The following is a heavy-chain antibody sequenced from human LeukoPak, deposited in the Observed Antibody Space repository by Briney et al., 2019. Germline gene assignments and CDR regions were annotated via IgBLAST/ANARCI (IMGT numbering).Heavy chain of an antibody. V-gene: IGHV3-23*01. CDR3: AKQWGYYRNWFDP. Sequence: AGSLRLSCAASGFTFSSYAMSWVRQAPGKGLEWVSAISGSGGSTYYTDSVKGRFTISRDNSKNTLYLQMNRLRAEDTAVYYCAKQWGYYRNWFDPWGQGTLVTVSS. CDR2: ISGSGGST. D-gene: IGHD3-22*01. CDR1: GFTFSSYA. J-gene: IGHJ5*02.